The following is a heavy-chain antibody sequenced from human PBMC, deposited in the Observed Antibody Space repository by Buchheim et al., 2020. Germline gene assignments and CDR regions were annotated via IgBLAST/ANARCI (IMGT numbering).Heavy chain of an antibody. CDR3: TKGSADSRPYYFDY. J-gene: IGHJ4*02. V-gene: IGHV3-23*01. CDR1: GFTFRIYA. Sequence: EVQLLESGGDLVQPGGSLRLSCAASGFTFRIYAMSWVRQAPGKGLEWISAITYSGGDTYHADSVKGRFTISRDNSKNTLYLQMNSVRAEDTAVYYCTKGSADSRPYYFDYWGQGTL. CDR2: ITYSGGDT. D-gene: IGHD2-21*01.